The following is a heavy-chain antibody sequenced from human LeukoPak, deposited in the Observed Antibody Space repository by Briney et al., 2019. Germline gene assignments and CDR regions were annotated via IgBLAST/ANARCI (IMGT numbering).Heavy chain of an antibody. V-gene: IGHV1-46*01. CDR3: AREGYSGDEIRGDFDY. CDR2: INPSGGST. D-gene: IGHD5-12*01. CDR1: GYTFTSYY. J-gene: IGHJ4*02. Sequence: ASVKVSCKASGYTFTSYYMHWVRQAPGQGLEWMGIINPSGGSTSYAQKFQGRVTMTRDTSTSTVYMELSSLRSEDTAVYYCAREGYSGDEIRGDFDYWGQGTLVTVSS.